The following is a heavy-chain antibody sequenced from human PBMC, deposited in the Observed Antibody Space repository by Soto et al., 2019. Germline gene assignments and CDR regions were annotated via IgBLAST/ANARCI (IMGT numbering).Heavy chain of an antibody. CDR1: GGSIRSGGYS. J-gene: IGHJ4*02. D-gene: IGHD4-17*01. CDR3: ARSPEATVTAFDY. V-gene: IGHV4-31*03. Sequence: QVQLQESGPGLVKPSQTLSLTCTVSGGSIRSGGYSWSWIRQHPGKGLEWIGYIYYSGRTYYNPALKSRVTISVDTSKNQVSLKLSSVTAADTAVYYCARSPEATVTAFDYWGQGTLVTVSS. CDR2: IYYSGRT.